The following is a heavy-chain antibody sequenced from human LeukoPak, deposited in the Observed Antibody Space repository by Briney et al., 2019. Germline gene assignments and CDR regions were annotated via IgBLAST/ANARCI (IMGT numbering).Heavy chain of an antibody. CDR3: ARGIAARPFYYYYMDV. V-gene: IGHV3-7*03. CDR2: IKQDGSEK. Sequence: GGSLRLSCAASGFTFSSYEMNWVRQAPGKGLEWVANIKQDGSEKYYVDSVKGRFTISRDNAKNSLYLQMNSLRAEDTAVYYCARGIAARPFYYYYMDVWGKGTTVTISS. J-gene: IGHJ6*03. D-gene: IGHD6-6*01. CDR1: GFTFSSYE.